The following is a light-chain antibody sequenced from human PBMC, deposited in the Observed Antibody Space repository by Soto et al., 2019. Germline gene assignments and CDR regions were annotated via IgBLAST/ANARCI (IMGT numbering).Light chain of an antibody. Sequence: QSALTQPASVSGSPGQSITISCTGTSSDIGGYNSVSWYQQHPGKVPKLLIYDVTNRPSGISNRFSGSKSGNTASLTISGHQAEDEADYYCSSYGSSNTVVFGGGTKVTVL. CDR3: SSYGSSNTVV. CDR2: DVT. V-gene: IGLV2-14*01. CDR1: SSDIGGYNS. J-gene: IGLJ3*02.